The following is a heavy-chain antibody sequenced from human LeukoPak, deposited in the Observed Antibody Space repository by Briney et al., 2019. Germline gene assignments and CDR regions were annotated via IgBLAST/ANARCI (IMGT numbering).Heavy chain of an antibody. J-gene: IGHJ4*02. D-gene: IGHD6-13*01. CDR2: ISAYNGNT. Sequence: ASVKVSCKASGYTFTSYGISWVRQAPGQGLEWMGWISAYNGNTNYAQKLQGRVTMTTDTSTSTAYMELRSLRSDDTAVYYRARVQEGFYSSSAIHYFDYWGQGTLVTVSS. CDR3: ARVQEGFYSSSAIHYFDY. V-gene: IGHV1-18*01. CDR1: GYTFTSYG.